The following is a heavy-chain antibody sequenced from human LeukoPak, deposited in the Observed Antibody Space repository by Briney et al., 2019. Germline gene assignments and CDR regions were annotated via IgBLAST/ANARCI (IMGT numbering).Heavy chain of an antibody. J-gene: IGHJ5*02. CDR3: AKGDIAYNWFDP. V-gene: IGHV3-30*02. CDR2: IRYDGSNK. Sequence: PGGSLRLSCAASGFTFSSYAMNWVRQAPGKGLEWVAFIRYDGSNKYYADSVKGRFTISRDNSKNTLYLQMNSLRAEDTAVYYCAKGDIAYNWFDPWGQGTLVTVSS. D-gene: IGHD2-15*01. CDR1: GFTFSSYA.